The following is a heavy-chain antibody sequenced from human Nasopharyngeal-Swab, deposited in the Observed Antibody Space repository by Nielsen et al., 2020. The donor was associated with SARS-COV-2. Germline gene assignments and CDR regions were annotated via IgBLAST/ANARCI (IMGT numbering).Heavy chain of an antibody. CDR3: ARDRAADYYYGMDV. J-gene: IGHJ6*02. CDR1: GYTFTSYD. CDR2: MNPNSGNT. V-gene: IGHV1-8*01. Sequence: ASVKVSCKASGYTFTSYDINWVRQATGQGLEWMGWMNPNSGNTGYAQKLQGRVTMTTDTSTSTAYMELRSLRSDDTAVYYCARDRAADYYYGMDVWGQGTTVTVSS. D-gene: IGHD6-13*01.